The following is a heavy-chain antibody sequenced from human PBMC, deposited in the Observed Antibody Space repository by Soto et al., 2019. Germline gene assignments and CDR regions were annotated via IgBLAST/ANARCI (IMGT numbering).Heavy chain of an antibody. J-gene: IGHJ5*02. CDR3: VKDSHATSYYDFWSGYYTGILSLYNWFDP. Sequence: PGGSLRLSCSASGFTFSSYAMHWVRQAPGKGLEYVSAISSNGGSTYYADSVKGRFTISRDNSKNTLYLQMSSLRAEDTAVYYCVKDSHATSYYDFWSGYYTGILSLYNWFDPWGQGTLVTVSS. D-gene: IGHD3-3*01. V-gene: IGHV3-64D*06. CDR1: GFTFSSYA. CDR2: ISSNGGST.